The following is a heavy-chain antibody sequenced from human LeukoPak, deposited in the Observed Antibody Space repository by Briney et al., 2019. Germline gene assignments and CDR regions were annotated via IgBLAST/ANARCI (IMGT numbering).Heavy chain of an antibody. D-gene: IGHD6-19*01. CDR1: GGSFSGYY. J-gene: IGHJ6*03. V-gene: IGHV4-34*01. CDR3: ARVGGFGESVGIAVAGTPHYYYYMDV. Sequence: SETLSLTCAVYGGSFSGYYWSWIRQPPGKGLEWIGEINHSGSTNYNPSLKSRVTISVDTSKNQFSLKLSSVTAADTAVYYCARVGGFGESVGIAVAGTPHYYYYMDVWGKGTTVTVSS. CDR2: INHSGST.